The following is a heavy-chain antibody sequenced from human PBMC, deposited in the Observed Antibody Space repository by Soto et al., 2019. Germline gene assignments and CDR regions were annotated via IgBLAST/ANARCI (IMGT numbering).Heavy chain of an antibody. Sequence: QVQLVQSGAEVKKPGASVKVSCETSGYTFTSYGITWVRQAPGQGLEWMGWISAYNGNTNYAPKFQGRVTMTTDTTTGTACMELRSVRSDDTAVYYCARGEQQWKFWGGYWGQGTLVTVSS. CDR3: ARGEQQWKFWGGY. CDR2: ISAYNGNT. CDR1: GYTFTSYG. J-gene: IGHJ4*02. V-gene: IGHV1-18*01. D-gene: IGHD3-16*01.